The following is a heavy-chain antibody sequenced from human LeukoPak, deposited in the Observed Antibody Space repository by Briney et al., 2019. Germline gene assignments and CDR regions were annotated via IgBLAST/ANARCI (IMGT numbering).Heavy chain of an antibody. CDR1: GFTFSNYN. V-gene: IGHV3-66*01. J-gene: IGHJ4*02. CDR2: IYSDGST. D-gene: IGHD6-19*01. CDR3: ARLTVSGQLDY. Sequence: PGGSLRLSCTASGFTFSNYNLNWVRRAPGKGLEWVSVIYSDGSTHYADSVKGRFTISRDFSKNMLYLQMNSLRVEDTAVNYCARLTVSGQLDYWGQGTLVTVSS.